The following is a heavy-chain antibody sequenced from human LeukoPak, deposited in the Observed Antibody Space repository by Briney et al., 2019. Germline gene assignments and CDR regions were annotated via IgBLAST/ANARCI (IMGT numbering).Heavy chain of an antibody. J-gene: IGHJ4*02. CDR2: ISVGSNYI. Sequence: GGSLRLSCAASGYTFSSYSINWVRQAPGKGLEWVSSISVGSNYIYYADSVRGRFSISRDAARNSLYLQMDSLRGDDTAVYYCARLRRNSDRSGYYYYYDYWGQGTLVTVSS. V-gene: IGHV3-21*01. D-gene: IGHD3-22*01. CDR1: GYTFSSYS. CDR3: ARLRRNSDRSGYYYYYDY.